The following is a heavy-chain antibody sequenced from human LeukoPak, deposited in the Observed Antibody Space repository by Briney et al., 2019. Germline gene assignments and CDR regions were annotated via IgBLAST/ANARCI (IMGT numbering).Heavy chain of an antibody. CDR2: IYYSGST. D-gene: IGHD3-10*01. CDR3: ARTGGANPTWFTYYFDY. Sequence: SETLSLTCTVSGDSISSSSYYWGWIRQPPGKGLECIGSIYYSGSTYCNPSLKSRVTISADTSKNQFSLKLSSVTAADTAVYYCARTGGANPTWFTYYFDYWGQGTLVTVSS. CDR1: GDSISSSSYY. V-gene: IGHV4-39*01. J-gene: IGHJ4*02.